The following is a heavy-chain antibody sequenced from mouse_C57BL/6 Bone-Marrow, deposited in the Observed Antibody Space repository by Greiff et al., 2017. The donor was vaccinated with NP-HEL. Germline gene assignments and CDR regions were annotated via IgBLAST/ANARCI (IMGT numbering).Heavy chain of an antibody. CDR3: AREGDYEAFDY. CDR2: ISDGGSYT. CDR1: GFTFSSYA. V-gene: IGHV5-4*01. J-gene: IGHJ2*01. Sequence: EVKVVESGGGLVKPGGSLKLSCAASGFTFSSYAMSWVRQTPEKRLEWVATISDGGSYTYYPDNVKGRFTISRDNAKNNLYLQMSHLKSEDTAMYYCAREGDYEAFDYWGQGTTLTVSS. D-gene: IGHD2-4*01.